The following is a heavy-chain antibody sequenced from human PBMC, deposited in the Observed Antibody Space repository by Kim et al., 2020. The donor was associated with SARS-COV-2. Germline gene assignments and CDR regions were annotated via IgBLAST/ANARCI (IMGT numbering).Heavy chain of an antibody. J-gene: IGHJ4*02. V-gene: IGHV3-30*03. CDR3: AGDRSSWSKSDY. CDR2: ISYDGSNK. D-gene: IGHD6-13*01. CDR1: GFTFSSFV. Sequence: GGSLRLSCAVSGFTFSSFVMHWVRQAPGKGLEWVALISYDGSNKYYADSVKGRFTISRDNSKNTLYLQMNSLRAEDTAVYFCAGDRSSWSKSDYWGQGTSVTVSS.